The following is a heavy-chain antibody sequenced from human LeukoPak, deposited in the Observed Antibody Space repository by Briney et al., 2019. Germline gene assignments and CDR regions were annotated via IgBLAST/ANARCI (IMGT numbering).Heavy chain of an antibody. Sequence: SETLSLTCTVSLASISSGGYYWSWIRQPPGKGLEWIGYIYYSGSTYYNPSLKSRVTISVDTSKNQFSLKLSSVTAADTAVYYCARGSYSYGIDYWGQGTLVTVSS. CDR2: IYYSGST. CDR1: LASISSGGYY. J-gene: IGHJ4*02. D-gene: IGHD5-18*01. CDR3: ARGSYSYGIDY. V-gene: IGHV4-30-4*01.